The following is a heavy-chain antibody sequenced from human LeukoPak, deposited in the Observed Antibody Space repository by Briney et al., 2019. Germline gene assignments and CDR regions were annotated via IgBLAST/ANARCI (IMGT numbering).Heavy chain of an antibody. V-gene: IGHV1-69*04. J-gene: IGHJ4*02. CDR2: IIPILGIA. CDR1: GGTFSSYA. CDR3: AREASSSPPDY. D-gene: IGHD6-13*01. Sequence: SVKVSCTASGGTFSSYAISWVRQAPGQGLEWMGRIIPILGIANYAQKFQGRVTITADKSTSTAYMELSSLRSEDTAVYYCAREASSSPPDYWGQGTLVTVSS.